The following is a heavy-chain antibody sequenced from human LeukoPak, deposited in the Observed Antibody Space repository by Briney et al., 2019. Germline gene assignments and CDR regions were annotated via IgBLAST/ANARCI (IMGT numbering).Heavy chain of an antibody. V-gene: IGHV3-43*02. CDR1: GFTFDDYA. D-gene: IGHD1-26*01. CDR3: AKEPPHSGSYYRADPIDY. CDR2: ISGNGGST. Sequence: PGGSLRLSCAASGFTFDDYAMQWFRQAPGKGLEWVSLISGNGGSTYYAASVKGRFTISRENSKNSLYLQMNSLRTEDTALYYCAKEPPHSGSYYRADPIDYWGQGTLVTVSS. J-gene: IGHJ4*02.